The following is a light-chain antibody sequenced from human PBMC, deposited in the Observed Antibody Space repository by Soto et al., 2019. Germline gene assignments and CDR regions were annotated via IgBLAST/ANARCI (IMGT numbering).Light chain of an antibody. J-gene: IGKJ5*01. Sequence: EIVLTQSPDILSLSPGYRAVLSCRASQSVTNNYLAWYQQKFGQAPRLLIYGASSRATDIPDRFSGSGSGTDFTLTISRLEPEDFAVYYCQQYGGSPITFGQGTQLEIK. CDR2: GAS. V-gene: IGKV3-20*01. CDR3: QQYGGSPIT. CDR1: QSVTNNY.